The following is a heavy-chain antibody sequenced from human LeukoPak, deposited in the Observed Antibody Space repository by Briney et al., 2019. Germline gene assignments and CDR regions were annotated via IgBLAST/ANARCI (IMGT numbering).Heavy chain of an antibody. V-gene: IGHV3-66*02. D-gene: IGHD3-3*01. Sequence: GGSLRLSCAASGFTVSSNYMSWVRQAPGKGLEWVSVIYSGGSTYYADSVKGRFTISRGNSKNTLYLQMNSLRAEDTAVYYCARDDFWSGYYRYDPWGQGTLVTVSS. CDR1: GFTVSSNY. CDR3: ARDDFWSGYYRYDP. J-gene: IGHJ5*02. CDR2: IYSGGST.